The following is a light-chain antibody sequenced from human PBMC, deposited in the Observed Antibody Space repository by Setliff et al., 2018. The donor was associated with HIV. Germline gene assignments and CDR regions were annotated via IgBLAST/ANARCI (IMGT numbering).Light chain of an antibody. CDR3: CSYAGSSTPYV. J-gene: IGLJ1*01. V-gene: IGLV2-23*02. CDR2: DVT. Sequence: QSVLAQPASVSGSPGQWITISCTGTSSDVGGYNYVSWYQQHPGKAPKLMIYDVTKRPSGVSNRFSGSKSGNTASLTISGLQAEDEADYYCCSYAGSSTPYVFGTGTKVTV. CDR1: SSDVGGYNY.